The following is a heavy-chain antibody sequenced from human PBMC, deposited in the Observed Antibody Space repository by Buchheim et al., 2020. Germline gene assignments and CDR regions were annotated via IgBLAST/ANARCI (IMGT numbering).Heavy chain of an antibody. V-gene: IGHV4-30-4*07. CDR1: GGSISSGGYS. CDR2: IYYSGST. D-gene: IGHD2-15*01. CDR3: ARARSLYCSGGSCSTFDY. Sequence: QVQLQESGPGLVKPSQTLSLTCAVSGGSISSGGYSWSWIRQPPGKGLEWIGYIYYSGSTYYNPSLKSRFPISVDTSKNQFPLKLSSVTAADTAVYYCARARSLYCSGGSCSTFDYWGQGTL. J-gene: IGHJ4*02.